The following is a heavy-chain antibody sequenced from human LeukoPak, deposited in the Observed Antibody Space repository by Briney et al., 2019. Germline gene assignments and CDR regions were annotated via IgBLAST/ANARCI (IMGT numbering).Heavy chain of an antibody. V-gene: IGHV3-49*03. D-gene: IGHD3-22*01. J-gene: IGHJ3*02. CDR1: GFTCYEIN. CDR3: TKIRGPFHDNDI. Sequence: TGGSLRLSCSGYGFTCYEINMGRQGQAPGKGLEWVGFIRSKTYGGTTEYAASMKGRFTISRDDSKSIAYQQMNSLKTEGTGLYFFTKIRGPFHDNDIWGQGTMVTVSS. CDR2: IRSKTYGGTT.